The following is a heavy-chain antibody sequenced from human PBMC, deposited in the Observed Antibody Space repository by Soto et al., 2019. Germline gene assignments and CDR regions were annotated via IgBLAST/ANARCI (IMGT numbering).Heavy chain of an antibody. Sequence: SETLSLTCTVSGGSISDHYYMWIRQSPGKGLEYIGYIYNGGRTDYNPSLKSRVIMSVDTSKNQFSLKLTSVTAADTAVYYCATQWELLPHYYYYGMDVWGQGTTVTVSS. V-gene: IGHV4-59*03. D-gene: IGHD1-26*01. CDR2: IYNGGRT. CDR1: GGSISDHY. J-gene: IGHJ6*02. CDR3: ATQWELLPHYYYYGMDV.